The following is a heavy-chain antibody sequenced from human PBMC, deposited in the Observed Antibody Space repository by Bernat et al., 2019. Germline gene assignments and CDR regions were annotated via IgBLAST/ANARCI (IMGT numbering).Heavy chain of an antibody. Sequence: EVQLLESGGGLVQPGGSLRLSCAASGFTFSSYAMSWVRQAPGKGLEWVSAISGSGGSTYYADSVKGRFTISRDNAKNSLYLQMNSLRAEDTAVYYCAKDGSSWTYYYYMDVWGKGTTVTVS. CDR2: ISGSGGST. CDR1: GFTFSSYA. CDR3: AKDGSSWTYYYYMDV. V-gene: IGHV3-23*01. J-gene: IGHJ6*03. D-gene: IGHD6-13*01.